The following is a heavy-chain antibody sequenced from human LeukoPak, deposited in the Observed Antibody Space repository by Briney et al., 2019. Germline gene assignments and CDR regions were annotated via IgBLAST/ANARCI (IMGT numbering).Heavy chain of an antibody. CDR1: GYTFSSYY. J-gene: IGHJ3*01. CDR2: INPSGGST. V-gene: IGHV1-46*01. Sequence: ASVKVSCKASGYTFSSYYVHWVRQAPGQGLEWMGIINPSGGSTSYAQNFQGRVTMTKDTSTSTVYMELSSLRSEDTAVYYCAREFSSKLEWLAYVTGDDAFDVWGQGTMITVS. CDR3: AREFSSKLEWLAYVTGDDAFDV. D-gene: IGHD3-3*01.